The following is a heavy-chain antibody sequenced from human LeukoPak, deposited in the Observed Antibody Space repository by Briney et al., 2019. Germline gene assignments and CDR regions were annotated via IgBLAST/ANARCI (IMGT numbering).Heavy chain of an antibody. CDR3: VRTYDRSGHYYPDY. J-gene: IGHJ4*02. Sequence: GESLKISCKGSGYSFTSNWIAWVRQMPGKGLEWMGIIYPGDSDTQYSPSFQGQVTISVDESISTTYLQWSSLKASDTAMYYCVRTYDRSGHYYPDYWGQGTLVTVSS. CDR1: GYSFTSNW. CDR2: IYPGDSDT. D-gene: IGHD3-22*01. V-gene: IGHV5-51*01.